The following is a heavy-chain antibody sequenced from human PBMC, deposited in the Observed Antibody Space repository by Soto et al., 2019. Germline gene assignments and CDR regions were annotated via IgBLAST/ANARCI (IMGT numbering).Heavy chain of an antibody. CDR2: IYYSGST. V-gene: IGHV4-39*01. J-gene: IGHJ4*02. CDR1: GGSISSSSYY. D-gene: IGHD2-2*03. Sequence: SETLSLTCTVSGGSISSSSYYWGWIRQPPGKGLEWIGSIYYSGSTYYNPSLKGRVTISVDTPKNQFSLKLSSVTAADTAVYYCARHGYCSSTSCYARHSGIAAAGTNLDYWGQGTLVTVS. CDR3: ARHGYCSSTSCYARHSGIAAAGTNLDY.